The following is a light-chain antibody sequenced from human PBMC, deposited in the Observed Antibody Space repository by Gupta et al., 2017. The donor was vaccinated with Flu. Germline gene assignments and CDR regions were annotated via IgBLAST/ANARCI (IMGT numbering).Light chain of an antibody. CDR2: EVS. V-gene: IGLV2-14*01. CDR1: SGDIGTHNY. CDR3: SSYTTPV. Sequence: PGQSITISCTGTSGDIGTHNYVTWYQQHPGKAPKLMIYEVSNRPSGVSNRFSGSKSGNTASLTISGLQTEDEADYYCSSYTTPVFGTGTKVSAL. J-gene: IGLJ1*01.